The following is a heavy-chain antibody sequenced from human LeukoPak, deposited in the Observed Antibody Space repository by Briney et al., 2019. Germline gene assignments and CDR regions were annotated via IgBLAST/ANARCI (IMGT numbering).Heavy chain of an antibody. D-gene: IGHD6-19*01. Sequence: SEALSLTCTVSGGSISSSSYYWSWIRQPPGKGLEWIGYIYYSGSTNYNPSLKSRVTISVDTSKNQFSLKLSSVTAADTAVYYCARSSGWSPPYFDYWGQGTLVTVSS. CDR3: ARSSGWSPPYFDY. CDR2: IYYSGST. CDR1: GGSISSSSYY. J-gene: IGHJ4*02. V-gene: IGHV4-61*01.